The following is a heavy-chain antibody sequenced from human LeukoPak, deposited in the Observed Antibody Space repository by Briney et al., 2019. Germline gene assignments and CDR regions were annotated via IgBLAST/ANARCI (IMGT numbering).Heavy chain of an antibody. CDR2: IKQDGSEK. CDR3: ARDQVLWFGEGYGMDV. D-gene: IGHD3-10*01. J-gene: IGHJ6*02. V-gene: IGHV3-7*01. Sequence: GGSLRLSCAASGFTFSSYWMSWVRQAPGKGLEWVANIKQDGSEKYYVDSVKGRFTISRDNAENSLYLQMNSLRAEDTAVYYCARDQVLWFGEGYGMDVWGQGTTVTVSS. CDR1: GFTFSSYW.